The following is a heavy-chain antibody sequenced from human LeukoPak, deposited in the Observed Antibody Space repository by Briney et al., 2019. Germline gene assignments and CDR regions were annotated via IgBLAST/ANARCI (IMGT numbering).Heavy chain of an antibody. D-gene: IGHD6-19*01. CDR2: IIPIFGTA. CDR3: ARDYSSGHRGVDY. CDR1: GATFSTYA. V-gene: IGHV1-69*05. Sequence: SVKSSCKALGATFSTYAISWLRQAPGQGLEGRGRIIPIFGTANYAQKFQGRVTITTDESTSTAYMELSSLRSEDTAVYYCARDYSSGHRGVDYWGQGTLVTVSS. J-gene: IGHJ4*02.